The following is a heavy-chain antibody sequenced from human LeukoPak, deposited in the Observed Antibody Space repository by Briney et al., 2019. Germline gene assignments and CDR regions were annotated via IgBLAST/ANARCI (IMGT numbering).Heavy chain of an antibody. CDR3: ARAPYYYDSSGYRGYFDY. D-gene: IGHD3-22*01. CDR2: ISSSSSTI. V-gene: IGHV3-48*04. CDR1: GFTFNSFG. J-gene: IGHJ4*02. Sequence: GGSLRLSCAASGFTFNSFGMSWVRQAPGKGLEWLSYISSSSSTIYYADSVRGRFTISRDNAKNSLYLQMNSLRAEDTAVYYCARAPYYYDSSGYRGYFDYWGQGTLVTVSS.